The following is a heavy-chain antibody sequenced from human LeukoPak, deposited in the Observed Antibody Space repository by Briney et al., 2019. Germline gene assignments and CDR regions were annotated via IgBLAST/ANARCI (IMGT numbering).Heavy chain of an antibody. CDR1: GFTFSSYG. J-gene: IGHJ4*02. Sequence: GGSLRLSCAASGFTFSSYGMHWVRQAPGKGLEWVAVIWYDGSNKYYADSVKGRFTISRDNSKNTLYLQMNSLRAEDTAVYYCAGEDRGVTHYFDYWGQGTLVTVSS. CDR2: IWYDGSNK. D-gene: IGHD3-10*01. V-gene: IGHV3-33*01. CDR3: AGEDRGVTHYFDY.